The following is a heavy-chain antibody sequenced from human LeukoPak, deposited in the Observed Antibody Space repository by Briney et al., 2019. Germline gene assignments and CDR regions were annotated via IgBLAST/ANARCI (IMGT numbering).Heavy chain of an antibody. D-gene: IGHD5-18*01. CDR1: GFTFSSSA. CDR2: ISGNGGST. CDR3: AKGKYTSSHSDY. Sequence: GGSLRLSCAASGFTFSSSAMSWVRQAPGKGLEWVSAISGNGGSTYYADSVKGRLTISRDNSKNTLYLQMNSLRAEDTAVYYCAKGKYTSSHSDYWGQGTLVTVSS. J-gene: IGHJ4*02. V-gene: IGHV3-23*01.